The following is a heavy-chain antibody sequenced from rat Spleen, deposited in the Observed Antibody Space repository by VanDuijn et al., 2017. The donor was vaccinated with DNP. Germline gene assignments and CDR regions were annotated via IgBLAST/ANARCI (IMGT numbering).Heavy chain of an antibody. J-gene: IGHJ2*01. CDR1: GFSLTNHH. Sequence: QVQLRESGPGLMQPSQTLSLACTVSGFSLTNHHVHWVRQPSGKGLEWMGVVWIGGTTHISSIFKSRVSISRDTAKSQVFLEVNRLQSEDTATYYCARDGQWDYLDYWGQGVMVTVAS. D-gene: IGHD1-1*01. CDR3: ARDGQWDYLDY. V-gene: IGHV2-43*01. CDR2: VWIGGTT.